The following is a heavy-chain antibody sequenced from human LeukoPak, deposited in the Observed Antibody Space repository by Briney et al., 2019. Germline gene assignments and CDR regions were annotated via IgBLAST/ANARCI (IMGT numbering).Heavy chain of an antibody. CDR1: GVSISSYY. D-gene: IGHD4-23*01. J-gene: IGHJ4*02. V-gene: IGHV4-59*08. CDR3: ARHTTVVPPHYFDY. Sequence: PSETLSLTCTVSGVSISSYYGSWIRQPPGKGLEWIGYVFYSGSTNYNPSLKSRVTMSLGTSKNQISLKLSSVTAADTAMYYCARHTTVVPPHYFDYWGQGTLVTVSS. CDR2: VFYSGST.